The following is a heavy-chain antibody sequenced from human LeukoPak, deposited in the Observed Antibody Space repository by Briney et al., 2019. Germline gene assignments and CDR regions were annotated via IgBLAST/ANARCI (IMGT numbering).Heavy chain of an antibody. V-gene: IGHV1-18*01. CDR1: GYTFTGYG. Sequence: ASVKVSCKASGYTFTGYGISWVRQAPGQGLEWMGWISAYNGNTNYAQKLQGRVTMTTDTSTSTAYMELRSLRSDDTAVYYCARDSIVVVPAAMGSYYYYGMDVWGQGTTVTVSS. D-gene: IGHD2-2*01. CDR2: ISAYNGNT. CDR3: ARDSIVVVPAAMGSYYYYGMDV. J-gene: IGHJ6*02.